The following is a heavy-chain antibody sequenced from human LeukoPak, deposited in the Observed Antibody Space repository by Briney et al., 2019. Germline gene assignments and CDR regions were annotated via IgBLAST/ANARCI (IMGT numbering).Heavy chain of an antibody. CDR1: GYTFTTYW. D-gene: IGHD5-18*01. CDR3: ARSWVTGYGTVLDY. V-gene: IGHV5-51*01. Sequence: GESLKISCKGSGYTFTTYWIGWVRQMPGKGLEWVGIIYPGDSETRYSPSFQGQVTISADKSISTAYLQWSSLKASDTAMYYCARSWVTGYGTVLDYWGQGTLVTVSS. J-gene: IGHJ4*02. CDR2: IYPGDSET.